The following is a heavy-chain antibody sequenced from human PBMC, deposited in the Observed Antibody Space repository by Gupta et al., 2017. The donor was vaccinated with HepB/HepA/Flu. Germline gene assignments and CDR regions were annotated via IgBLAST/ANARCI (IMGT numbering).Heavy chain of an antibody. Sequence: EVQLVESGGGLVQPGGSLRLSCAASGFTFSSYEMNWVRQAPGKGLEWVSYISSSGSTIYYADSVKGRFTISRDNAKNSLYLQMNSLRAEDTAVYYCARRNQETTVTTPFVDYGMDVWGQGTTVTVSS. V-gene: IGHV3-48*03. CDR2: ISSSGSTI. CDR1: GFTFSSYE. J-gene: IGHJ6*02. D-gene: IGHD4-17*01. CDR3: ARRNQETTVTTPFVDYGMDV.